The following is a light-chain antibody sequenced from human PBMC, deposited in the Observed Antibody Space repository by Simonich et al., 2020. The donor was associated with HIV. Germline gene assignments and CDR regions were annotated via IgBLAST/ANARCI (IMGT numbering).Light chain of an antibody. CDR2: GAS. Sequence: EIVLTQSPGTLSLSPGERATPSCRASQRVSSSYLAWYQQKPGLAPRLLIYGASSRATGIPDRFSGSGSGTDFTLTITRLEPEDFAVYYCQQYGSSPYTFGQGTKLEIK. CDR1: QRVSSSY. CDR3: QQYGSSPYT. J-gene: IGKJ2*01. V-gene: IGKV3-20*01.